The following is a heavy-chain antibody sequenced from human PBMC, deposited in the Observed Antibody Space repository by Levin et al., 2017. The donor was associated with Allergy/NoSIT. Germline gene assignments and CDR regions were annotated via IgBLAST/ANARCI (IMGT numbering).Heavy chain of an antibody. Sequence: HTGGSLRLSCAASGFAFSSYWMSWVRQAPGEGLEWVANTKNDGTEKFYVDSVKGRFTISRDTATNSVFLHMSSLRVEDTAVYYCARNWRSAFDVWGQGTMVTVSS. CDR1: GFAFSSYW. J-gene: IGHJ3*01. CDR3: ARNWRSAFDV. CDR2: TKNDGTEK. V-gene: IGHV3-7*04. D-gene: IGHD2-8*02.